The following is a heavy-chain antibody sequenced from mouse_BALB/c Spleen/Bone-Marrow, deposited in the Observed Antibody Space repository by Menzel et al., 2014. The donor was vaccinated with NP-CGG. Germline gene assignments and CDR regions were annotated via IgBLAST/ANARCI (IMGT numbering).Heavy chain of an antibody. Sequence: QVTLKECGAELVRPGSSVKISCKASGYAFSSYWMNWVKQRPGQGLEWIGQIYPGDGDTNYNGKFKGKATLTADKSSSTAYMQLSSLTSEDSAVYFCARTGNLAWFAYWGQGTLVTVSA. CDR2: IYPGDGDT. V-gene: IGHV1-80*01. CDR1: GYAFSSYW. J-gene: IGHJ3*01. CDR3: ARTGNLAWFAY. D-gene: IGHD2-1*01.